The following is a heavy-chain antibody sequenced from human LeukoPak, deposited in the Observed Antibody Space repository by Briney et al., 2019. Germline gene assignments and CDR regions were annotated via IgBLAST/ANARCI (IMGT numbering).Heavy chain of an antibody. V-gene: IGHV4-61*01. Sequence: SETLSLTCTVSGGSVSSGSYYWSWIRQPPGKGLEWIGYIYYSGSTNYNPSLKSRVTISVDTSKNQFSLKLSSVTAADTAVYYCARYDILTGYSFGFGYWGQGTLVTVSS. D-gene: IGHD3-9*01. CDR3: ARYDILTGYSFGFGY. CDR2: IYYSGST. J-gene: IGHJ4*02. CDR1: GGSVSSGSYY.